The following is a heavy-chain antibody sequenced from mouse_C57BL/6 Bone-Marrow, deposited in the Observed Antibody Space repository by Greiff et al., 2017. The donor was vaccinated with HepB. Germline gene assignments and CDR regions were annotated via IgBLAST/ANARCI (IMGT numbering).Heavy chain of an antibody. D-gene: IGHD2-4*01. CDR2: ISDGGSYT. CDR1: GFTFSSYA. J-gene: IGHJ2*01. Sequence: EVMLVESGGGLVKPGGSLKLSCAASGFTFSSYAMSWVRQTPEKRLEWVATISDGGSYTYYPDNVKGRFTISRDNAKNNLYLQMSHLKSEDTAMYYCASYDYDAGYFDYWGQGTTLTVSS. V-gene: IGHV5-4*03. CDR3: ASYDYDAGYFDY.